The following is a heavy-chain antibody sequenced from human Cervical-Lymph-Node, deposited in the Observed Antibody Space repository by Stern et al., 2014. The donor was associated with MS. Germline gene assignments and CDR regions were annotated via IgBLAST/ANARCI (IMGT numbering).Heavy chain of an antibody. CDR3: AREHGSGWYDFEL. Sequence: MQLVESGAEVKKPGSSVKVSCKASGGTFTNYGISWVRQAPGQGLEWMGGIVPLFGTANYAQTFQDRVTINADESTGTAYMELSSLRSDDTAFYYCAREHGSGWYDFELWGQGTLVTVSS. D-gene: IGHD6-19*01. V-gene: IGHV1-69*01. CDR1: GGTFTNYG. CDR2: IVPLFGTA. J-gene: IGHJ4*02.